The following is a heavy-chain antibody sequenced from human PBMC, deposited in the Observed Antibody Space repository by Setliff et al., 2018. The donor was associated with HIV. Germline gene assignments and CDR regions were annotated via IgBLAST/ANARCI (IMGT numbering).Heavy chain of an antibody. CDR1: GFTFSSYW. D-gene: IGHD5-18*01. Sequence: GGSLRLSCAASGFTFSSYWMSWVRQAPGKGLEWVANIKQDGSEKYYVDSVKGRFTISRDNAKNSLYLQMNSLKTEDTAVYYCTRHVDSGTYIDVWGRGTTVTVSS. J-gene: IGHJ6*03. CDR3: TRHVDSGTYIDV. V-gene: IGHV3-7*03. CDR2: IKQDGSEK.